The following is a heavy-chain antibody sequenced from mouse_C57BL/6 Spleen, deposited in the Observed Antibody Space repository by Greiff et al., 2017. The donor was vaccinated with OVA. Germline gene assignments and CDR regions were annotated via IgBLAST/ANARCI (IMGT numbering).Heavy chain of an antibody. CDR3: ARYSSGYAMDY. CDR2: IYPGDGDT. D-gene: IGHD3-2*02. Sequence: QVQLQQSGAELVKPGASVKISCKASGYAFSSYWMNWVKQRPGKGLEWIGQIYPGDGDTNYNGKFKGKATLTADKSSSTAYIQLSSLTSEDSAVYFCARYSSGYAMDYWGQGTSVTVSS. J-gene: IGHJ4*01. CDR1: GYAFSSYW. V-gene: IGHV1-80*01.